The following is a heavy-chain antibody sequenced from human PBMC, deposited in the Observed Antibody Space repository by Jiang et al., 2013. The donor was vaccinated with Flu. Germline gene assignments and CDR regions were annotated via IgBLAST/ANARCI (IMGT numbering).Heavy chain of an antibody. J-gene: IGHJ6*02. Sequence: LLKPSETLSLTCAVYGGSFSGYYWSWIRQPPGKGLEWIGEINHSGSTNYNPSLKSRVTISVDTSKNQFSLKLSSVTAADTAVYYCARRRIYCSSTSCYYMRYYYGMDVVGPRDHGHRLL. CDR1: GGSFSGYY. CDR3: ARRRIYCSSTSCYYMRYYYGMDV. D-gene: IGHD2-2*01. CDR2: INHSGST. V-gene: IGHV4-34*01.